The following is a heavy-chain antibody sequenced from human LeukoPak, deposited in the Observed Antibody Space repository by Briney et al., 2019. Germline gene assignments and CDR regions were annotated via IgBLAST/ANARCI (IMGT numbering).Heavy chain of an antibody. J-gene: IGHJ5*02. V-gene: IGHV3-23*01. CDR1: GFTVSSNY. CDR3: AKDRGYSSGWYNWFDP. D-gene: IGHD6-19*01. CDR2: ISGSGGST. Sequence: GGSLRLSCAASGFTVSSNYMSWVRQAPGKGLEWVSAISGSGGSTYYADSVKGRFTISRDNSKNTLYLQMNSLRAEDTAVYYCAKDRGYSSGWYNWFDPWGQGTLVTVSS.